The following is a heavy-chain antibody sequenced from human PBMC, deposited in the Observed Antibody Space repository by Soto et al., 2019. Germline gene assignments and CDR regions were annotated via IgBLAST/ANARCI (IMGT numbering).Heavy chain of an antibody. CDR1: GFTFSGST. D-gene: IGHD2-2*01. CDR2: IPSKINTYAT. J-gene: IGHJ4*01. Sequence: EVQLVESGGGSVQPGGSLRLSCAASGFTFSGSTIHWVRQTSGKGLEWVGRIPSKINTYATAYAASVKGIFTISRDDSKYTAYLQMTSLKIEDTAMYYGARQHLFVPVASAIDYWGHGILVTVSS. CDR3: ARQHLFVPVASAIDY. V-gene: IGHV3-73*02.